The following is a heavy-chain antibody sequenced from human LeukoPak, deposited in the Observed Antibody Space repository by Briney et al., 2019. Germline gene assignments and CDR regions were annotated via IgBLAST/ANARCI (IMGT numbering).Heavy chain of an antibody. D-gene: IGHD5-18*01. Sequence: SETLSLTCTVSGGSICSSSYYWRWVRQPPGEGLEWIGYIYHSGSTYYNPSLKSRVTISVDRSKNQFSLKLSSVTAADTAVYYCATLVGGYSYGYSYWGQGTLVSVSS. CDR3: ATLVGGYSYGYSY. CDR1: GGSICSSSYY. CDR2: IYHSGST. V-gene: IGHV4-30-2*01. J-gene: IGHJ4*02.